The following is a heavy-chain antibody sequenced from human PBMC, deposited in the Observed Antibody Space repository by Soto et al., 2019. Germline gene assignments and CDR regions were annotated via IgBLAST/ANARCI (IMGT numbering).Heavy chain of an antibody. CDR3: ARAQWLADDAFDI. D-gene: IGHD6-19*01. Sequence: GGSLRLSCAASGFTFSTYWLHWVRQAPGKGLVWVSRVKGDGRDTTYADSVKGRFTISRDNTKNTLYLQVNSLRPEDTAVYYCARAQWLADDAFDIWGHGTMVTVSS. J-gene: IGHJ3*02. V-gene: IGHV3-74*01. CDR1: GFTFSTYW. CDR2: VKGDGRDT.